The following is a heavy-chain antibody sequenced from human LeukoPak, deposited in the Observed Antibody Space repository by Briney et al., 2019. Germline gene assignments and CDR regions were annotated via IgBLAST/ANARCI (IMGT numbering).Heavy chain of an antibody. V-gene: IGHV1-46*01. J-gene: IGHJ4*02. Sequence: GASVKVSCKASGYTFTSYYMHWVRQAPGQGLEWMGIINPSGGSTSYAQKVQGRVTMTTDTSTSTAYMEARSLRFDDTAVYYCARGKGNYGDPASFDYWGQGTLVTVSS. CDR2: INPSGGST. CDR1: GYTFTSYY. D-gene: IGHD4-17*01. CDR3: ARGKGNYGDPASFDY.